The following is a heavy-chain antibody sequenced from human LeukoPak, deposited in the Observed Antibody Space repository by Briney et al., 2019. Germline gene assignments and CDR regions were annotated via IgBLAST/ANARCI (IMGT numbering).Heavy chain of an antibody. Sequence: PGGSLRLSCAASGFTFSSYGMHWVRQAPGKGLEWVAFIRYDGSNKYYADSVKGRFTISRDNSKNTLYLQMNSLRAEDTAVYYCAKVHPGNYDGYFDYWGQGTLVTVSS. D-gene: IGHD4-11*01. CDR1: GFTFSSYG. V-gene: IGHV3-30*02. CDR2: IRYDGSNK. J-gene: IGHJ4*02. CDR3: AKVHPGNYDGYFDY.